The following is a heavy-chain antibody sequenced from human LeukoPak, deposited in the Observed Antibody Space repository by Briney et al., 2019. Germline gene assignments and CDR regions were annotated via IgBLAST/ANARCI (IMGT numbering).Heavy chain of an antibody. V-gene: IGHV4-59*01. CDR3: ARDRDNWNDGNAFDM. Sequence: SETLSLTCTVSGGSISSYYWSWIRQPPGKGLEWIGYIYYSGSTNYNPSLKSRVTISVDTSKNQFSLKLSSVTAADTAVYCCARDRDNWNDGNAFDMWGQGTMVTVSS. D-gene: IGHD1-1*01. CDR1: GGSISSYY. J-gene: IGHJ3*02. CDR2: IYYSGST.